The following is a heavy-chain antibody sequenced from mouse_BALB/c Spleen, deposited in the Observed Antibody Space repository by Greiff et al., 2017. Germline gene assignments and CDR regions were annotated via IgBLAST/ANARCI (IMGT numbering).Heavy chain of an antibody. J-gene: IGHJ4*01. CDR3: ARHGYGSSYYAMDY. V-gene: IGHV5-12-1*01. CDR2: ISSGGGST. CDR1: GFAFSSYD. D-gene: IGHD1-1*01. Sequence: EVQLVESGGGLVKPGGSLKLSCAASGFAFSSYDMSWVRQTPEKRLEWVAYISSGGGSTYYPDTVKGRFTISRDNAKNTLYLQMSSLKSEDTAMYYCARHGYGSSYYAMDYWGQGTSVTVSS.